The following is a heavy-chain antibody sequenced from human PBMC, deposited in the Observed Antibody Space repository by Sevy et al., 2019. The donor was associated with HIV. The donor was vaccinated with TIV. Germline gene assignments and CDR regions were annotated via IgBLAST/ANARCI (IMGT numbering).Heavy chain of an antibody. CDR2: IRYDGSNE. V-gene: IGHV3-30*02. J-gene: IGHJ4*02. CDR3: AKDRGYGGYDSFDY. D-gene: IGHD5-12*01. Sequence: GGSLRLSCAASGFTFSNHAMHWVRQAPGKGLEWVAFIRYDGSNEYYADSVKGRFSISRDNSKNTLYLQMNSLRAEDTAVYYCAKDRGYGGYDSFDYWGQGTLVTVSS. CDR1: GFTFSNHA.